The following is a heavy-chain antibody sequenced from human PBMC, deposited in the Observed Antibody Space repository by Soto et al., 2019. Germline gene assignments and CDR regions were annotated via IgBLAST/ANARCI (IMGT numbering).Heavy chain of an antibody. V-gene: IGHV4-61*08. CDR2: IYYSGST. D-gene: IGHD6-13*01. CDR1: GGSISSGGYY. Sequence: PSETLSLTCTVSGGSISSGGYYWSWIRQHPGKGLEWIGYIYYSGSTNYNPSLKSRVTISVDTSKNQFSLKLSSVTAADTAVYYCARRVAAAGRWFDPWGQGTLVTVSS. CDR3: ARRVAAAGRWFDP. J-gene: IGHJ5*02.